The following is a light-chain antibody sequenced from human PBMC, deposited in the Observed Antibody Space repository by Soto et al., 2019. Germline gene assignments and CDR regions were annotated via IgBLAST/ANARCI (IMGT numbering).Light chain of an antibody. V-gene: IGKV1-33*01. CDR3: QQYDNLPPLFT. Sequence: DIQMPQSPSSLSSSVGDRVNITCQASQDISNYLSWYQQKPGKAPKLLIYDASNLETGVTSRVSGSGSGTDFTFTISILQPEDIATYYCQQYDNLPPLFTFGPGTKVDIK. CDR1: QDISNY. CDR2: DAS. J-gene: IGKJ3*01.